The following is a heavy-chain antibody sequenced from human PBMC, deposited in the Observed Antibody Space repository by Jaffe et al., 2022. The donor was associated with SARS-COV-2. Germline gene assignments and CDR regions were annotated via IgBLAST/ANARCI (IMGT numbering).Heavy chain of an antibody. D-gene: IGHD1-26*01. Sequence: EVQLVESGGDLVQPGGSLRLSCAASGFTFSTYWMDWVRQAPGKGLEWVAHINQDGSKTNYVDSVKGRFTISRDNAKTSLYLQMNDLRVEDTAVYYCARDVMGASGHWGQGIMVTVSS. CDR1: GFTFSTYW. V-gene: IGHV3-7*03. CDR3: ARDVMGASGH. CDR2: INQDGSKT. J-gene: IGHJ4*02.